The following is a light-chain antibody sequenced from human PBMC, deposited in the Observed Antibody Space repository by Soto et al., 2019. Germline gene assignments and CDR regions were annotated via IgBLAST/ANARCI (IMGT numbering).Light chain of an antibody. J-gene: IGLJ2*01. CDR1: SSEVGGYNY. V-gene: IGLV2-14*01. CDR2: DVS. CDR3: SSYTSSSPVV. Sequence: QSALTQPASVSGSPGQSITISCTGTSSEVGGYNYVSWYQQHPGKAPKLMIYDVSNRPSGVSNRFSGSKSGNTASLTISGLQAEDEADYYCSSYTSSSPVVFGGGTKLTVL.